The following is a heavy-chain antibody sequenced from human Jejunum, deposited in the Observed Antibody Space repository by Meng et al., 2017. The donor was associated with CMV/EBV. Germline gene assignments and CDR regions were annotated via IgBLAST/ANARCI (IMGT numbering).Heavy chain of an antibody. CDR2: INPNSGDT. CDR1: GYSVRGYY. Sequence: KASGYSVRGYYIHWVRQAPGQGPEWMGWINPNSGDTWSPPKFQGRVTMTSDTSVNTSYMDLNRLTSDDSAVYYCARAGQHFDYYFDSWGQGTLVTV. D-gene: IGHD3-3*02. V-gene: IGHV1-2*02. J-gene: IGHJ4*02. CDR3: ARAGQHFDYYFDS.